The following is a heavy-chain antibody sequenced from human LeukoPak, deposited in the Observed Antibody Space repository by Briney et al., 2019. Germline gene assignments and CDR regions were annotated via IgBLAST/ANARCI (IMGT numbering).Heavy chain of an antibody. D-gene: IGHD1-7*01. J-gene: IGHJ2*01. V-gene: IGHV4-59*01. CDR3: ARDGHNWNYDGSYWYFDL. CDR2: IYYSGST. CDR1: GGSISSYY. Sequence: PSETLSLTCTVSGGSISSYYWSWIRQPPRKGLEWIGYIYYSGSTNYNPSLKSRVTISVDTSKNQFSLKLSSVTAADTAVYYCARDGHNWNYDGSYWYFDLWGRGTLVTVSS.